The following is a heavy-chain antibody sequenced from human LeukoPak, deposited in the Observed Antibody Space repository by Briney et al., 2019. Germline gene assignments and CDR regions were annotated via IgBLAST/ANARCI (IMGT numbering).Heavy chain of an antibody. J-gene: IGHJ4*02. CDR1: GFTLSRHG. Sequence: PGGSLRLSCAASGFTLSRHGMNWVRQAPGKGLEWVSYISSSGSTIYYADSVKGRFTISRDNAKNSLYLQMNSLRAEDTAVYYCAREAPNYYDSSGYFDYWGQGTLVTVSS. CDR2: ISSSGSTI. CDR3: AREAPNYYDSSGYFDY. V-gene: IGHV3-48*03. D-gene: IGHD3-22*01.